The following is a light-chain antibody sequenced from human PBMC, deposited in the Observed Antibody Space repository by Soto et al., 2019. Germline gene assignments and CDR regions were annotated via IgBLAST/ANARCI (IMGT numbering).Light chain of an antibody. V-gene: IGKV3-11*01. Sequence: EIVLTQSPVTLSLSLGERVTISCRASQSVSSCLAWYQQKPGQAPRLLIYNASNRATGIPARFSGSGSGTAFTLTISSLEPEDFAVYYCQQRSNWRVTFGGGTKVEIK. CDR3: QQRSNWRVT. CDR2: NAS. J-gene: IGKJ4*01. CDR1: QSVSSC.